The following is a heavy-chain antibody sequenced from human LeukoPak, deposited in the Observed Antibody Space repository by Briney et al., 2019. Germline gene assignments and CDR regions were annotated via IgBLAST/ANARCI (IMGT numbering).Heavy chain of an antibody. Sequence: SETLSLTYTVSGGSISGYYWNWIRQPPGKGLEWIGYIYYTESTNYNPSLKSRLTISLDTSKNHFSLKLTSVTAADTAFYYCARGLSGSYQIDYWGQGTLVTVSS. CDR3: ARGLSGSYQIDY. CDR2: IYYTEST. CDR1: GGSISGYY. V-gene: IGHV4-59*01. J-gene: IGHJ4*02. D-gene: IGHD1-26*01.